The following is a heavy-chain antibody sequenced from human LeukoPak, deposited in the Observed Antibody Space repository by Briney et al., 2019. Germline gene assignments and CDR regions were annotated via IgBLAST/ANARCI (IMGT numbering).Heavy chain of an antibody. V-gene: IGHV1-69-2*01. J-gene: IGHJ4*02. CDR3: ARDRRGPDLDY. CDR1: GYTFTDYY. CDR2: VDPEDGET. Sequence: GASVKVSCKVSGYTFTDYYMHWVQQAPGKGLEWMGLVDPEDGETIYAEKFQGRVTMTRDTSTSTVYMELSSLRSEDTAVYYCARDRRGPDLDYWGQGTLVTVSS. D-gene: IGHD1-14*01.